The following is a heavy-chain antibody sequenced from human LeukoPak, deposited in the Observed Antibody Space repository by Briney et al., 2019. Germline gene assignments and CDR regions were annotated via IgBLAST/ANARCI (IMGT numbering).Heavy chain of an antibody. J-gene: IGHJ4*02. D-gene: IGHD3-3*01. CDR2: INPNSGGT. V-gene: IGHV1-2*02. CDR1: GYTFTDYY. Sequence: ASVKVSCKASGYTFTDYYIHWVRQAPGQGLECMGWINPNSGGTNYAQKLQGRVTMTTDTSTSTAYMELRSLRSDDTAVYYCARDLRFLGTPYYFDYRGQGTLVTVSS. CDR3: ARDLRFLGTPYYFDY.